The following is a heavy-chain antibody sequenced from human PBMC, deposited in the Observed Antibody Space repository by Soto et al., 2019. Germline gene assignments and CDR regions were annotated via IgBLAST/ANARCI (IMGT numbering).Heavy chain of an antibody. CDR1: GDSISSYY. CDR2: IYYTGST. CDR3: ARDHITMVRRVIEYHGMDV. V-gene: IGHV4-59*01. D-gene: IGHD3-10*01. J-gene: IGHJ6*02. Sequence: SETLSLTCTVSGDSISSYYWSWIRQPPGKGLEWIGYIYYTGSTHYSPSLKSRVTISVDTSKKQFSLRLKSVTAGDTAVYYCARDHITMVRRVIEYHGMDVWGQGITVTVSS.